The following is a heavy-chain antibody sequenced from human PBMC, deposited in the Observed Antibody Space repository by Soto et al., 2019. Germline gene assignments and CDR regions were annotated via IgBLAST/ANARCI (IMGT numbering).Heavy chain of an antibody. CDR3: ARFNSKMWFQDY. V-gene: IGHV4-31*03. CDR2: IYYSGST. CDR1: GGSISSGGYY. D-gene: IGHD1-20*01. J-gene: IGHJ4*02. Sequence: SETLSLTCTVSGGSISSGGYYWSWIRQHPGKGLEWIGYIYYSGSTNYNPSLKSRVTISVDTSKNQFSLKLSSVTAADTAVYYCARFNSKMWFQDYWGQGTLVTVSS.